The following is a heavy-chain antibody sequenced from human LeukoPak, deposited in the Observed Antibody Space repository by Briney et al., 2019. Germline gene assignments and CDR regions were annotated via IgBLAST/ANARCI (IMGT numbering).Heavy chain of an antibody. V-gene: IGHV1-18*01. CDR2: ISAYNGNT. D-gene: IGHD2-2*01. CDR3: ARDREYCSSTSCYFTAFDI. CDR1: GYTFTSYG. Sequence: GASVKVSCKASGYTFTSYGISWVRQAPGQGLEWMGWISAYNGNTNYAQKLQGRVTMTTDTSTSTAYMKLRSLRSDDTAVYYCARDREYCSSTSCYFTAFDIWGQGTMVTVSS. J-gene: IGHJ3*02.